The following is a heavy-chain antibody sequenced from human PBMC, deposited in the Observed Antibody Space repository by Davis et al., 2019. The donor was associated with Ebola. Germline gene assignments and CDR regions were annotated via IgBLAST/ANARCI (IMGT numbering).Heavy chain of an antibody. CDR1: GDSISSYY. J-gene: IGHJ5*02. CDR2: IYYSGST. V-gene: IGHV4-59*01. CDR3: VRVVLVPAAPNWFDP. D-gene: IGHD2-2*01. Sequence: MPSETLSLTCTVSGDSISSYYWSWIRQPPGKGLEWIGYIYYSGSTNYNPSLKSRVTISVDTSKNQFSLKLSSVTAADTAVYYWVRVVLVPAAPNWFDPWGQGNLVNVSS.